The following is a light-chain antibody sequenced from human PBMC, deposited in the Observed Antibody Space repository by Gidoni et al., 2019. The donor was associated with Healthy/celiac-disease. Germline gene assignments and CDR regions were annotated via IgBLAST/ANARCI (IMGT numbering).Light chain of an antibody. CDR3: QQSQGTPWT. V-gene: IGKV1-39*01. J-gene: IGKJ1*01. Sequence: QMNKSPSSLSATVGDRVTITCRARKSLERFLNWYQQIPGKSPKLLIYAAYTLQSGVPSRFSGSVSGTHFTLPITSLHPEDSATYFCQQSQGTPWTFGQGTKVEIK. CDR2: AAY. CDR1: KSLERF.